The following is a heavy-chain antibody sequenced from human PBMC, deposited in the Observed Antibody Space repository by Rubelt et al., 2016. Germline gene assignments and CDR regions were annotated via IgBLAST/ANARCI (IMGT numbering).Heavy chain of an antibody. CDR2: IRNTSPT. Sequence: EVQLVESGGGLVKPGGSLTLSCAASGFTFSNAWIHWVRQAPGKGLEWVGRIRNTSPTMYAASVKGRFTISREDSTNTAYLQMNSLRAEDTAVYYCARNLYYGMDVWGQGTTVTVSS. V-gene: IGHV3-15*01. D-gene: IGHD2-2*02. CDR1: GFTFSNAW. J-gene: IGHJ6*02. CDR3: ARNLYYGMDV.